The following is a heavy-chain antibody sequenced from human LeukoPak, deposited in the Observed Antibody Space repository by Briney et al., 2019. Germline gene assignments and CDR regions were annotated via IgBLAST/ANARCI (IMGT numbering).Heavy chain of an antibody. Sequence: GGSLRLSCAASGFTFSSYGMHWVRQAPGKGLEWVAVISYDGSNKYYADSVKGRFTISRDNSKNTLYLQMNSLRAEDTAVYYCAKDQVYGSECLDVWGQGTTVTVSS. D-gene: IGHD3-10*01. CDR2: ISYDGSNK. V-gene: IGHV3-30*18. CDR1: GFTFSSYG. CDR3: AKDQVYGSECLDV. J-gene: IGHJ6*02.